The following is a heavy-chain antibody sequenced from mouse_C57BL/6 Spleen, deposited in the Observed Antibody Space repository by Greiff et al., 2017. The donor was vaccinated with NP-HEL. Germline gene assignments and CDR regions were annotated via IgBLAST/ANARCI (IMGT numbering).Heavy chain of an antibody. Sequence: QESGRGRGKPSQSLSLTCSVTGYSITSGYYWNWIRQFPGNKREGMGYISYDGSNNYNPSLKNRISITRDTSKNKFFLKLNSVTTEDTATYYCASLIYYYGSSYFDYWGQGTTLTVSS. D-gene: IGHD1-1*01. V-gene: IGHV3-6*01. J-gene: IGHJ2*01. CDR2: ISYDGSN. CDR1: GYSITSGYY. CDR3: ASLIYYYGSSYFDY.